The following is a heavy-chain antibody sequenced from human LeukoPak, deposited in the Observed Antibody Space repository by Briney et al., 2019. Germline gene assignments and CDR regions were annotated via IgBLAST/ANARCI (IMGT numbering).Heavy chain of an antibody. V-gene: IGHV3-30*18. J-gene: IGHJ6*02. CDR1: GFTFSSYG. Sequence: GGSLRLSCAASGFTFSSYGMHWVRQAPGKGPEWVAVISYDGSNKYYADSVKGRFTISRDNSKNTLYLQMNSLRAEDTAVYYCAKDQIGVAVAGYYYYYGMDVWGQGTTVTVSS. CDR2: ISYDGSNK. D-gene: IGHD6-19*01. CDR3: AKDQIGVAVAGYYYYYGMDV.